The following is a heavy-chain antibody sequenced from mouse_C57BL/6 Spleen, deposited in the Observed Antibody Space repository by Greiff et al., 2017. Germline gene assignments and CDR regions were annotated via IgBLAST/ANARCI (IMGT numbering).Heavy chain of an antibody. Sequence: EVQLQQSGPELVKPGASVKISCKASGYSFTDYNMTWVKQSNGTSLEWIGVINPNYGTTSYNQKFKGKATLTVDQSSSTAYMQLNSLTSEDSAVYYCARTEITTVVAHYFDYWGQGTTLTVSS. J-gene: IGHJ2*01. CDR2: INPNYGTT. CDR1: GYSFTDYN. V-gene: IGHV1-39*01. CDR3: ARTEITTVVAHYFDY. D-gene: IGHD1-1*01.